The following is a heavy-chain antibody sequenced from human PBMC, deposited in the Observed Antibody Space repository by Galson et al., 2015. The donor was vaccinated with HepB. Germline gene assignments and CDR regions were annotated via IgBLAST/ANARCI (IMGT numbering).Heavy chain of an antibody. D-gene: IGHD4-23*01. CDR3: FFSEGVTYFDY. Sequence: SVKVSCKASGYTFTSYGISWGRQAPGQGLEWMGWISAYNGNTNYAQKLQGRVTMTTDTSTSTAYMELRSLRSDDTAVYYCFFSEGVTYFDYWGQGTLVTVSS. J-gene: IGHJ4*02. CDR2: ISAYNGNT. V-gene: IGHV1-18*04. CDR1: GYTFTSYG.